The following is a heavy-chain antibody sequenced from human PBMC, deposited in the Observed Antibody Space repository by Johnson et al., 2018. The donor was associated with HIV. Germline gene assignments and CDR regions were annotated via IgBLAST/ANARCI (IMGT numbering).Heavy chain of an antibody. D-gene: IGHD6-13*01. Sequence: QVHLVESGGGVVQPGRSLRLSCAASGFTFGSYGLHWVRQAPGKGLEWVALISYDGSYKYSADSVKGRFTISRDNSKNTLYLQMNSLRAEDTALYYCATGGSSWFPDAFDIWGQGTMVTVSS. CDR3: ATGGSSWFPDAFDI. J-gene: IGHJ3*02. V-gene: IGHV3-30*04. CDR2: ISYDGSYK. CDR1: GFTFGSYG.